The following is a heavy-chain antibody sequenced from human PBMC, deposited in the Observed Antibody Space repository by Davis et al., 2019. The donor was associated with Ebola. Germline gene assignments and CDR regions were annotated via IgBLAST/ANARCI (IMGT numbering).Heavy chain of an antibody. J-gene: IGHJ6*02. V-gene: IGHV4-59*08. D-gene: IGHD2-2*01. CDR2: IYYSGST. Sequence: LTCTVSGGSISSYYWSWIRQPPGKGLEWIGYIYYSGSTNYNPSLKSRVTISVDTSKNQFSLKLSSVTAADTAVYYCAGLYCSSTSCSYGMDVWGQGTTVTVSS. CDR1: GGSISSYY. CDR3: AGLYCSSTSCSYGMDV.